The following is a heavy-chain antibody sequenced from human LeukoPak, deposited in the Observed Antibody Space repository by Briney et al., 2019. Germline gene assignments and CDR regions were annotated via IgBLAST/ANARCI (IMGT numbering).Heavy chain of an antibody. CDR2: ISSSSSTL. V-gene: IGHV3-48*04. Sequence: GGSLRLSCAASGFSLSGYNMNWVRQAPGKGLEWVSYISSSSSTLHYADSVRGRFTISRDNAKDSLYLQMNSLRAEDTAVYYCARKSGYDAFDIWGQGTMVTVSS. CDR3: ARKSGYDAFDI. D-gene: IGHD1-26*01. J-gene: IGHJ3*02. CDR1: GFSLSGYN.